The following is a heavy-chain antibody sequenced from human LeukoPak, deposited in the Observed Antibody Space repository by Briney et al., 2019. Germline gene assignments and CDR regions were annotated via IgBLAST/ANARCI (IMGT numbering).Heavy chain of an antibody. CDR2: IKQDGIEK. CDR3: ARALGVTPPYYFSYGMDV. J-gene: IGHJ6*04. V-gene: IGHV3-7*03. Sequence: GGSLRLSCAASGFTFSSYWMTWVRQAPGKGLEWVANIKQDGIEKYYVDSVKGRFTISRDNAENSMYLQMNSLRAEDTAVYFCARALGVTPPYYFSYGMDVWGKGATVTVTS. CDR1: GFTFSSYW. D-gene: IGHD2-21*02.